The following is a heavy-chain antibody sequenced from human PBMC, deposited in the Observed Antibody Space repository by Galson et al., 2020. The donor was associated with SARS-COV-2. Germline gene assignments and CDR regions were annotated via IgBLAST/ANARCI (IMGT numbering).Heavy chain of an antibody. J-gene: IGHJ6*02. CDR1: GFTFSSYA. D-gene: IGHD3-10*01. CDR2: ISYDGSNK. CDR3: ARAGLGNYYYGMDV. V-gene: IGHV3-30-3*01. Sequence: LSLTCAASGFTFSSYAMHWVRQAPGKGLEWVAVISYDGSNKYYADSVKGRFTISRDNSKNTLYLQMNSLRAEDTVVYYCARAGLGNYYYGMDVWGQGTTVTVSS.